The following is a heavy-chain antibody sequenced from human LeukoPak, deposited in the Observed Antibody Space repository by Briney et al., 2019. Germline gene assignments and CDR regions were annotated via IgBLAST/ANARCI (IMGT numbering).Heavy chain of an antibody. D-gene: IGHD6-6*01. CDR2: ISSSSSYI. J-gene: IGHJ4*02. Sequence: GGSLRLSCAASGFTFSSYSMNWVRQAPGKGLEWVSSISSSSSYIYYADSVKSRFTISRDNAKNSLYLQMNSLRAEDTAVYYCARGRSIVHFDYWGQGTLVTVSS. V-gene: IGHV3-21*04. CDR1: GFTFSSYS. CDR3: ARGRSIVHFDY.